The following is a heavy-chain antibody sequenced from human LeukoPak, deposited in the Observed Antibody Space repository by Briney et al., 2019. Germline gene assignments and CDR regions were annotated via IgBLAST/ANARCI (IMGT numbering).Heavy chain of an antibody. CDR2: INSDGSST. Sequence: PGGSLRLSCAASGFTFSRYYIHWVRQAPGKGLVWVSRINSDGSSTTYADSVKGRFTISRDNAKNTLYLQMNSLKVEDTAVYFCTRVFVGDEYSSSGYWGQGTLVTVSS. V-gene: IGHV3-74*01. CDR1: GFTFSRYY. CDR3: TRVFVGDEYSSSGY. J-gene: IGHJ4*02. D-gene: IGHD6-13*01.